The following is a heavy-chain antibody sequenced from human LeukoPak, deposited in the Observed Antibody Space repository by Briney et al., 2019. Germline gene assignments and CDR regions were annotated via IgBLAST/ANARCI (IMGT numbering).Heavy chain of an antibody. Sequence: GGSLRLSCADSGFTFSNYNINWVRQAPGQGLEWVSSISSSTRYIYYADSVKGRFTISRDNAKNSLYLQMNSLRAEDTAVYYCARRWELLGQYYFDYWGQGTLVTVSS. CDR2: ISSSTRYI. D-gene: IGHD1-26*01. V-gene: IGHV3-21*01. CDR1: GFTFSNYN. CDR3: ARRWELLGQYYFDY. J-gene: IGHJ4*02.